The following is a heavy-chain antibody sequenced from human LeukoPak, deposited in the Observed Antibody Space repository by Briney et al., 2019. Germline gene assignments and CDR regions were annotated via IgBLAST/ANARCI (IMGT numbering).Heavy chain of an antibody. CDR2: IRYDGSNK. V-gene: IGHV3-30*02. CDR3: ARFQEDSSGWPYYYYYGMDV. J-gene: IGHJ6*02. CDR1: GFTFSSYG. Sequence: GGSLRLSCAASGFTFSSYGMHWVRQAPGKGLEWVAFIRYDGSNKYYADSVKGRFTISRDNSKNTLYLQMNSLRAEDTAVYYCARFQEDSSGWPYYYYYGMDVWGQGTTVTVSS. D-gene: IGHD6-25*01.